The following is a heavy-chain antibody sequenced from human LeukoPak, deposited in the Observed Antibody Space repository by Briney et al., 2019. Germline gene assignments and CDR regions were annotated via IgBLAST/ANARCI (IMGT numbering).Heavy chain of an antibody. CDR1: GSIFNVYY. V-gene: IGHV1-2*02. J-gene: IGHJ4*02. Sequence: ASVNVSCKPYGSIFNVYYMHWVRQVPGQGLEWMGWIIPDGGLKNYAQKIQGRVTLTRDSDTTTDYMERSRLTSDDTAVYYCARENWYYDHWGQGTLVTVSS. CDR3: ARENWYYDH. CDR2: IIPDGGLK.